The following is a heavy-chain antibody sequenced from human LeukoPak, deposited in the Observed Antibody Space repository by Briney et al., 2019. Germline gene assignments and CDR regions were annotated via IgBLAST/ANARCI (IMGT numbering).Heavy chain of an antibody. CDR3: ARRRSGSRRTPLDY. CDR2: MNPNSGNT. J-gene: IGHJ4*02. D-gene: IGHD3-10*01. CDR1: GYTFTSYD. V-gene: IGHV1-8*01. Sequence: ASVKVSCKASGYTFTSYDINWVRQATGQGLEWMGWMNPNSGNTGYAQKFQGRVTMTRNTSISTAYMELSSLRFEDTAVYYCARRRSGSRRTPLDYWGQGTLVTVSS.